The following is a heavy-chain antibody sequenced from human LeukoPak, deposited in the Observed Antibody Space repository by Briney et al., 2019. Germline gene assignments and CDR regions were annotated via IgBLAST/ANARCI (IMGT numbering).Heavy chain of an antibody. J-gene: IGHJ4*02. Sequence: GRSLRLSCAASGFTFSSYAMHWVRQAPGKGLEWVAVISYDGSNKYYADSVKGRFTISRDNSKNTLYLQMNRLKAEDTDVYYCARDFPFEYSSFFDYWGQGTLVTGPS. CDR1: GFTFSSYA. V-gene: IGHV3-30*01. CDR2: ISYDGSNK. CDR3: ARDFPFEYSSFFDY. D-gene: IGHD6-6*01.